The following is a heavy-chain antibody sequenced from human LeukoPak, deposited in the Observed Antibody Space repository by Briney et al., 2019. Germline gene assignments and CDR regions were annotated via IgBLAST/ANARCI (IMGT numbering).Heavy chain of an antibody. CDR2: IYTSGST. V-gene: IGHV4-4*07. CDR3: ARDYDSSGYLFDY. CDR1: GGSISSYY. J-gene: IGHJ4*02. Sequence: SETLSLTCTVSGGSISSYYRSWIRQPAGKGLEWIGRIYTSGSTNYNHSLRSRGTMSVDTSKNQFSLKLSSVTAADTAVYYCARDYDSSGYLFDYWGQGTLVTVSS. D-gene: IGHD3-22*01.